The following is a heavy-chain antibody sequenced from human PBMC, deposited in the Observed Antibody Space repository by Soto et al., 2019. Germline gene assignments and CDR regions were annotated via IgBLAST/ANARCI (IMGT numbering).Heavy chain of an antibody. J-gene: IGHJ4*02. Sequence: PGGSLRLSCVASGFSFSNFALSWVRQAPGKGLEWVSSIGAGGDTTYYADSVKGRFTISRDNSKNTVLLEMRSLKAEDTAMYYCVKDDVGASSYWGQGTLVTVSS. V-gene: IGHV3-23*01. D-gene: IGHD1-26*01. CDR2: IGAGGDTT. CDR3: VKDDVGASSY. CDR1: GFSFSNFA.